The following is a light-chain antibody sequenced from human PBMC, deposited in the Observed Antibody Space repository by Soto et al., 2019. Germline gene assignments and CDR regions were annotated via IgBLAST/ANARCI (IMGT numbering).Light chain of an antibody. CDR2: DAS. V-gene: IGKV3-11*01. CDR1: QSVSYY. Sequence: IVLTQSPGTLSLSPWERATLSCRASQSVSYYLAWYQQKPGQAPRLLIYDASNRATGIPARFSGGGSGTDFTLSISSLEPEDFAVYYCQQRSDWLTFGGGTKVDIK. CDR3: QQRSDWLT. J-gene: IGKJ4*01.